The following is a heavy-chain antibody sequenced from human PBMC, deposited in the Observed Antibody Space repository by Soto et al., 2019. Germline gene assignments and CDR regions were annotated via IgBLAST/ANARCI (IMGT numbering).Heavy chain of an antibody. J-gene: IGHJ4*02. CDR3: ARATTVTTSFDY. CDR2: IIPILGIA. V-gene: IGHV1-69*02. CDR1: GGTFSSYT. Sequence: QVQLVQSGAEVKKPGSSVKVSCKASGGTFSSYTISWVRQAPGQGLEWMGRIIPILGIANYAQKFQGRVTITADKYTSTAYMELSSLRSEDTAVYYCARATTVTTSFDYSGQGTLVTVSS. D-gene: IGHD4-17*01.